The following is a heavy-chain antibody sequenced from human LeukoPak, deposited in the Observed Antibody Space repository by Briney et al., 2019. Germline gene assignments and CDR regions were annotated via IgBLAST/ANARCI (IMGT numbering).Heavy chain of an antibody. CDR1: GGSISSGSYY. CDR2: IYTSGST. Sequence: PSQTLSLTCTVSGGSISSGSYYWSWIRQPAGKGLEWIGRIYTSGSTNYNPSLKSRDTISVDTSKNQFSLKLSSVTAADTAVYYCARVPYQRRELLGLYYYYMDVWGKGTTVTVSS. V-gene: IGHV4-61*02. J-gene: IGHJ6*03. CDR3: ARVPYQRRELLGLYYYYMDV. D-gene: IGHD2-2*01.